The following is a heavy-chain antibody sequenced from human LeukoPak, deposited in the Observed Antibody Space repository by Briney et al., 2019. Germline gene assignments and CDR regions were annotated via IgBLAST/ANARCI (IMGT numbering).Heavy chain of an antibody. CDR3: ARHRSDTGGKKGVNWFDP. CDR1: GGAIKNYY. D-gene: IGHD4-23*01. Sequence: SETLSLTCSVSGGAIKNYYWSWIRQPPGKGLEWLGNIYFGGTTDYNSSLKSRLTISVDTFKNQLSLNLQSVTAADTATYYCARHRSDTGGKKGVNWFDPWGQGTLVTVSS. J-gene: IGHJ5*02. CDR2: IYFGGTT. V-gene: IGHV4-59*01.